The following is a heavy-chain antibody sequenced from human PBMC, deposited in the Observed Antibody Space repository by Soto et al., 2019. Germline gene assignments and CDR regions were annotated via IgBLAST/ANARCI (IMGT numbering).Heavy chain of an antibody. D-gene: IGHD6-6*01. CDR3: ARGLHAIYVSTRIAAREYFQH. V-gene: IGHV4-34*01. J-gene: IGHJ1*01. Sequence: QVQLQQWGAELLKPSETLSLTCAVYGGSFSGYYWSWIRQPPGKGLEWIGEINHSGSTNYNPSLKSRVTISVDTSKNQFSLKLSSVTAADTAVYYCARGLHAIYVSTRIAAREYFQHWGQGTLVTVSS. CDR2: INHSGST. CDR1: GGSFSGYY.